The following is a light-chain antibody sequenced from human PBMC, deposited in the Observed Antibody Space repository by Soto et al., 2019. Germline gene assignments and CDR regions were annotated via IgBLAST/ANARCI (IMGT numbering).Light chain of an antibody. CDR1: QGISNY. V-gene: IGKV1-27*01. J-gene: IGKJ1*01. CDR2: AAS. CDR3: QQYKSYST. Sequence: PSSLSSSVGDIVTIPCRASQGISNYLAWYQQKPGKVPKLLIYAASTLQSGVPSRFSGSGSGTEFTLTINNLQPDDLATYICQQYKSYSTFGRGTKVDIK.